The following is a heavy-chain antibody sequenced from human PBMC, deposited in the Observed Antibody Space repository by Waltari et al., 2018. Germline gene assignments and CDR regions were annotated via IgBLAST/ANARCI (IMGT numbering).Heavy chain of an antibody. Sequence: QVPLVQAGAEVQKPGASVKVSCQSSAYTFAVYYIPWVRQAPGQGLEWMGWINPNSGGTNYAQKLQGRVTMTRDTSISTAYMELSRLRYDDTAVYYWATIAAAGTSLDYRGQGTLVTVSS. CDR2: INPNSGGT. V-gene: IGHV1-2*02. D-gene: IGHD6-13*01. CDR1: AYTFAVYY. CDR3: ATIAAAGTSLDY. J-gene: IGHJ4*02.